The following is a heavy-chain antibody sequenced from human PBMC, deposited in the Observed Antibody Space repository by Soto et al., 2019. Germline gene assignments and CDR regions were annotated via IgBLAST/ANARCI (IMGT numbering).Heavy chain of an antibody. D-gene: IGHD5-18*01. CDR1: GFTFDDYA. Sequence: PGGSLRLSCAASGFTFDDYAMHWVRQAPGKGLEWVSGISWNSGSIGYADSVKGRFTISRDNAKNSLYLQMNSLRAEDTALYYCAKDTAMVHYYFDYWGQGTLVTSPQ. V-gene: IGHV3-9*01. CDR3: AKDTAMVHYYFDY. J-gene: IGHJ4*02. CDR2: ISWNSGSI.